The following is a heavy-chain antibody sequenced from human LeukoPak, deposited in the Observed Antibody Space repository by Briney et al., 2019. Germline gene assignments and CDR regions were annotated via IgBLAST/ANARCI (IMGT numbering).Heavy chain of an antibody. CDR2: IYYSGSN. CDR1: GGSISSHY. V-gene: IGHV4-59*11. CDR3: ARRISHNYYDSSGYPYYFDY. J-gene: IGHJ4*02. Sequence: SETLSLTCTVSGGSISSHYWSWIRQPPGKGLEWIGYIYYSGSNNYNHSLKSRVTISVDTSKNQFSLKLSSATAADTAVYYCARRISHNYYDSSGYPYYFDYWGQGTLVTVSS. D-gene: IGHD3-22*01.